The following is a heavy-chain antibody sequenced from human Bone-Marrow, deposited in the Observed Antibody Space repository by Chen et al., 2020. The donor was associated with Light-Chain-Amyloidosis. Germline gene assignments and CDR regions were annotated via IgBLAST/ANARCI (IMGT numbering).Heavy chain of an antibody. CDR2: INHSGSA. V-gene: IGHV4-34*01. D-gene: IGHD5-12*01. J-gene: IGHJ5*02. CDR3: ARYEPHFSDSIISGYTA. Sequence: QVELQQWGAGLLKPSVTLSLTCGIHNGAFGDDYWTWIRQPPGKGLQWIAEINHSGSANYNSSLKSRTTISVDKSKNQFSLRMISVTAADTAVYYCARYEPHFSDSIISGYTAWGQGTSVTVSS. CDR1: NGAFGDDY.